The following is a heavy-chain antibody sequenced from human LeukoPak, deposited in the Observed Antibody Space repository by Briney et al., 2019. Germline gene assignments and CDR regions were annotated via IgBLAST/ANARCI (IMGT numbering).Heavy chain of an antibody. V-gene: IGHV1-24*01. Sequence: GASVKVSCKVSGYTLTELSMHWVRQAPGKGLEWMGGFDPEDGETIYAQKFQGRVTMTEDTSTDTAYMELSSLRSEDTAVYYCATDRRLPDYGDYSGYYGMDVWGQGTTVTVSS. J-gene: IGHJ6*02. D-gene: IGHD4-17*01. CDR1: GYTLTELS. CDR2: FDPEDGET. CDR3: ATDRRLPDYGDYSGYYGMDV.